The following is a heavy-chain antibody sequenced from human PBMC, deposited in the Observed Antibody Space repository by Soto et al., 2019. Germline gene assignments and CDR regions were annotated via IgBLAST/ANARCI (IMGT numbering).Heavy chain of an antibody. Sequence: AGGSLRLSXAVSGFTFSAYWMHWVRQVPGKGLTWVSRISDDGSTATYADSVKGRFVISRDNAKNSLYLEMNTLRADDSGLYYCARGPRVSSTGAGAHWGRGTLVTVSS. CDR1: GFTFSAYW. V-gene: IGHV3-74*01. CDR2: ISDDGSTA. J-gene: IGHJ4*02. D-gene: IGHD1-1*01. CDR3: ARGPRVSSTGAGAH.